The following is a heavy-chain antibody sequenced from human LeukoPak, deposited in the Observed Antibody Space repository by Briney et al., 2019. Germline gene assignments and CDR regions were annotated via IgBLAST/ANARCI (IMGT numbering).Heavy chain of an antibody. CDR1: GFTFSNNG. CDR2: IRYDGIIE. V-gene: IGHV3-30*02. J-gene: IGHJ6*03. Sequence: GGSLRLSCAASGFTFSNNGMHWVRQAPGKGLEWVSFIRYDGIIEYYADSVKGRFTISRDNSKSTLYLQMNSLRAEDTAVYYCAKAGVIAARRVDYYYYMDVWGKGTTVTVSS. D-gene: IGHD6-6*01. CDR3: AKAGVIAARRVDYYYYMDV.